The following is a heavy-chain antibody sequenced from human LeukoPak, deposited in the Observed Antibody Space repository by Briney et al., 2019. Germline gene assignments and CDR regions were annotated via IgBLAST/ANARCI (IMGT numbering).Heavy chain of an antibody. V-gene: IGHV3-7*03. CDR1: GFTFCRYW. CDR2: IKGDGSEK. D-gene: IGHD6-19*01. CDR3: ARDSVSSGWSSDTYYFDY. Sequence: GSLKPSRAASGFTFCRYWMDWVRQAPGKGLEWVAKIKGDGSEKYYVDSVKGRFTISRDNAKNSLYLQMNSLRAEDTAVYYCARDSVSSGWSSDTYYFDYWGQGTLVTVSS. J-gene: IGHJ4*02.